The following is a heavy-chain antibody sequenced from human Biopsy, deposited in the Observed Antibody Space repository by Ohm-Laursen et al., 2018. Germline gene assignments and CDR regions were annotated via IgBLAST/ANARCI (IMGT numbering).Heavy chain of an antibody. CDR1: GGTFSNYG. CDR2: NIPILGTG. CDR3: ATKLTGYFHH. D-gene: IGHD3-9*01. J-gene: IGHJ1*01. V-gene: IGHV1-69*13. Sequence: SVKVSCNAPGGTFSNYGVNWVRQAPGQGLEWLGGNIPILGTGNYAQKFQDRVTVAADASTSTATMELRSLRSDDTAVYYCATKLTGYFHHWGQGTLVIVSS.